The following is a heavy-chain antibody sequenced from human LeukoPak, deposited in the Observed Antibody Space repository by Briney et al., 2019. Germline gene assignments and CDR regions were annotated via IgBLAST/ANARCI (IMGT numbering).Heavy chain of an antibody. Sequence: SETLSLTCTVSGGSISSYYWSWIRQPAGKGLEWIGRIYTSGSTNYNPSLKSRVTISVDTSKNQFSLKLSSVTAADTAVYYCAREGIAVAGTNHAYYYYYMDVWGKGTTVTVSS. CDR1: GGSISSYY. CDR2: IYTSGST. J-gene: IGHJ6*03. V-gene: IGHV4-4*07. CDR3: AREGIAVAGTNHAYYYYYMDV. D-gene: IGHD6-19*01.